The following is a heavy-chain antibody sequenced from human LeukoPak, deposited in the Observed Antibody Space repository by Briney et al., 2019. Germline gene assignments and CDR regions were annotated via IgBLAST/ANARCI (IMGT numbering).Heavy chain of an antibody. Sequence: PGGSLRLSCAASGFNFSSYAMSWVRQAPGKGLEWVSGISVSGGNTYYADSVKGRFTISRDNSKNTLYLQVTSLRAEDTAVYYCAKDHKGYYYGMDVWGQGTTVTVSS. CDR2: ISVSGGNT. J-gene: IGHJ6*02. V-gene: IGHV3-23*01. CDR1: GFNFSSYA. CDR3: AKDHKGYYYGMDV.